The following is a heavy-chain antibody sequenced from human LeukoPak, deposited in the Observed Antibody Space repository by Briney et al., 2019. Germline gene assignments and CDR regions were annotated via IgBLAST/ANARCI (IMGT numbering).Heavy chain of an antibody. V-gene: IGHV3-30*02. CDR2: IRYDGSNK. Sequence: GGSLRLSCAASGFTFSSYGMHWVRQAPGKGLEWVAFIRYDGSNKYYADSVKGRFTISRDNSQNTLYLQMNSLRAEDTAVYYCAKTKYYYDSSGYHYYYYMDVWGKGTTVTISS. CDR3: AKTKYYYDSSGYHYYYYMDV. J-gene: IGHJ6*03. D-gene: IGHD3-22*01. CDR1: GFTFSSYG.